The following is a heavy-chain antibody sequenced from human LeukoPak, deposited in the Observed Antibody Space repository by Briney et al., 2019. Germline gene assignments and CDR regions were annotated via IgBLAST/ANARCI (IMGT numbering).Heavy chain of an antibody. CDR3: ARLLVRVWGSYRRQYYFDY. D-gene: IGHD3-16*02. CDR1: GGSLSGYY. V-gene: IGHV4-34*01. J-gene: IGHJ4*02. Sequence: SETLSLTCAVYGGSLSGYYWSWIRQPPGKGLEWIGEINLSGSTNYNPSLKSRVTISVDTSKNQFSLKLSSVTAADTAVYYCARLLVRVWGSYRRQYYFDYWGQGTLVTVSS. CDR2: INLSGST.